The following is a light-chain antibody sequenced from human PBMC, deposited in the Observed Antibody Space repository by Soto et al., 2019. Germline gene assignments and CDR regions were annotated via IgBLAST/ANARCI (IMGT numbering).Light chain of an antibody. CDR3: QQYGSLPYT. CDR2: DAS. CDR1: QSVSSSY. V-gene: IGKV3-20*01. Sequence: EIVLTQSPGTLSLSPGERATLSCRASQSVSSSYLAWYQQKPGQAPRLLIFDASFRTTGIPDRFSGSGSGTDFTLTISSLEPEDCTVYDCQQYGSLPYTFGLGTRLEI. J-gene: IGKJ2*01.